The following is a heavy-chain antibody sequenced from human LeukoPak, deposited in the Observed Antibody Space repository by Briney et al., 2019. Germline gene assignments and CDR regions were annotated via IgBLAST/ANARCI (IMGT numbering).Heavy chain of an antibody. CDR3: ARHLPYSSRGHYFAH. J-gene: IGHJ4*02. D-gene: IGHD5-18*01. V-gene: IGHV5-51*01. CDR1: GYCFNNSW. Sequence: GESLKISFHGSGYCFNNSWIGRVRPMPGKGLERMGIIWPGDSQTTYSPSFQGQVTISVDRSISTAYLPWSSLKASDTAMYYCARHLPYSSRGHYFAHWGQGTLVTVSS. CDR2: IWPGDSQT.